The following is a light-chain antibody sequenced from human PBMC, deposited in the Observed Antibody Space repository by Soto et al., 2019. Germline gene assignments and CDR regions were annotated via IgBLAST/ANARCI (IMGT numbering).Light chain of an antibody. CDR2: GVT. CDR3: QSFDSSLSNSGL. CDR1: WSNIGAGYE. Sequence: QSALTQPPSVSGAPGQRVTISCTGGWSNIGAGYEVHWYQHLPGTAPKLLIYGVTNRPSGVPDRFSGSRSGTSASLAITGLQADDEGDYYCQSFDSSLSNSGLFGGGTKVTVL. J-gene: IGLJ3*02. V-gene: IGLV1-40*01.